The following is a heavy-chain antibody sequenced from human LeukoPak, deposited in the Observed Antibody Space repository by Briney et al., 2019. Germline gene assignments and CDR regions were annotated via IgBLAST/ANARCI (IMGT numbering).Heavy chain of an antibody. CDR2: ISSSGSS. Sequence: AETLSLTCTLSGGSISHNYGSWIRQPPRKGLECLGYISSSGSSKYNPSLQSRVTMSVDTSKNQFSLNLSSVTAADTDLYSCARHLRKETYSYYFDFWGQGTLVTVSS. CDR3: ARHLRKETYSYYFDF. CDR1: GGSISHNY. D-gene: IGHD4-11*01. V-gene: IGHV4-59*08. J-gene: IGHJ4*02.